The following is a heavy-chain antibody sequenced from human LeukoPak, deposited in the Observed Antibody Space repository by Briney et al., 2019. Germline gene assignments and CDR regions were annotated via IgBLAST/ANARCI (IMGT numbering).Heavy chain of an antibody. CDR1: GFTFSSYS. Sequence: KAGGSLRLSCAASGFTFSSYSMNWVRQAPGKGLEWVSSISSSGSYIYYADSLKGRFTISRDNAKKSLYLQMNSLRAEDTAVYFCAKGVAVATWNFDSWGQGTLVTVSS. J-gene: IGHJ4*02. CDR3: AKGVAVATWNFDS. D-gene: IGHD2-15*01. V-gene: IGHV3-21*04. CDR2: ISSSGSYI.